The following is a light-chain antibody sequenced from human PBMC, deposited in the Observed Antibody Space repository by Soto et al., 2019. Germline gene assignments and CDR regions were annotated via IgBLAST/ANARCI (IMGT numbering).Light chain of an antibody. V-gene: IGKV1-39*01. CDR3: QQTYGTFWT. CDR2: AAS. J-gene: IGKJ1*01. Sequence: DVQMAQSPSSLSSSVGDMFTITCRASQSITSYLNWYQQKPGKAPNLLIYAASSLQSGVPSRFRGSGSGTDFTLTISSLQPEDFATYYCQQTYGTFWTFGQGTKVDIK. CDR1: QSITSY.